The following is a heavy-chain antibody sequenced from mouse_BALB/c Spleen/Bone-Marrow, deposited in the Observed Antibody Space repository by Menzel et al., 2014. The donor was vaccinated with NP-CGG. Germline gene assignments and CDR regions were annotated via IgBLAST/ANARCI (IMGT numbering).Heavy chain of an antibody. V-gene: IGHV1S130*01. Sequence: VQLQQSGSVLVRPGASVKLSCKASGYTFTSSWMHWAKQRPGQRLEGIGEIHPNSGNTNYNENFKGKATLTVDTSSSTTYVDLSSLTAEDSAVYYCARHHRYAYYFDFWGQGTTLTVSS. D-gene: IGHD2-14*01. CDR3: ARHHRYAYYFDF. J-gene: IGHJ2*01. CDR2: IHPNSGNT. CDR1: GYTFTSSW.